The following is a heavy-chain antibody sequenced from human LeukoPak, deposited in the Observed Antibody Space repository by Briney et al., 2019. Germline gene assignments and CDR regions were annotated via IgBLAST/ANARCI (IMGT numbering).Heavy chain of an antibody. CDR1: GFTFSSYW. CDR3: ARISSDSISYYDH. J-gene: IGHJ4*02. CDR2: INQDGSEK. D-gene: IGHD3-22*01. Sequence: GGSLRLSCAASGFTFSSYWMSWVRQAPGKGLEWVANINQDGSEKYYVDSVKGRFTISRDNAKNTLFLQMNSLRAEDTAVYYCARISSDSISYYDHWGQGTLVTVSS. V-gene: IGHV3-7*02.